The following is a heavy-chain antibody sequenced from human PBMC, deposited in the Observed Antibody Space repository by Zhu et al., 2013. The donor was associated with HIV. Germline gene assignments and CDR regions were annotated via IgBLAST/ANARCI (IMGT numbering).Heavy chain of an antibody. J-gene: IGHJ3*02. CDR1: GATFRTYA. CDR3: ARVSTTVRSFDI. Sequence: QVQLVQSGAEVKKPGSSVKVSCKASGATFRTYAVSWVRQAPGQGLEWLGGIIPVLGTANYAQKFQGRVTITAAESTSTAYMELRGLRSEDTAVYYCARVSTTVRSFDIWGQGTMVTVSS. V-gene: IGHV1-69*01. D-gene: IGHD4-17*01. CDR2: IIPVLGTA.